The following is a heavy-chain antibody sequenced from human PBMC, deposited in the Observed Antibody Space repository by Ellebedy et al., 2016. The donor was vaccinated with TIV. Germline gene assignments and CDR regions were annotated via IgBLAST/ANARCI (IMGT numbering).Heavy chain of an antibody. Sequence: GSLRLXCNVSGASIYSYYWTWIRQSPGKGLQWIGHIFNTVSTKYNPALESRVTISVDTSKNQFSLQLRLVTAADTAVYYCARVPRKVRFLEVDAFDIWGQGTTVTVSS. CDR2: IFNTVST. D-gene: IGHD3-3*01. CDR3: ARVPRKVRFLEVDAFDI. CDR1: GASIYSYY. V-gene: IGHV4-59*13. J-gene: IGHJ3*02.